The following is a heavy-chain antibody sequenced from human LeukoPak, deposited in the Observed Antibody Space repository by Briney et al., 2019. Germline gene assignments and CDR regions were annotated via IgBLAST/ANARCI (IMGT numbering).Heavy chain of an antibody. CDR3: ARHRHGGNFLYFGY. CDR1: GGSTSSSSYY. J-gene: IGHJ4*02. V-gene: IGHV4-39*01. D-gene: IGHD4-23*01. Sequence: SSETLSLTCTVSGGSTSSSSYYWGWIRQPPGKGLEWIGSIYYSGSTYYNPSLKSRVTISVDTSKNQFSLKLSSVTAADTAVYYCARHRHGGNFLYFGYWGQGTLVTVSS. CDR2: IYYSGST.